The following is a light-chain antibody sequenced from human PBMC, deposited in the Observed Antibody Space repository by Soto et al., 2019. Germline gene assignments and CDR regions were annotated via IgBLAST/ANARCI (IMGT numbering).Light chain of an antibody. Sequence: EIVLNKSPGTLSLSPGERATLSRRASQSVSSSYLAWYQQKPGQAPRLLIYGASSRATGIPDRFSGSGSGTDFTLTISSLQSEDFAVYYCQQYNNWPITFGQGTRLEIK. V-gene: IGKV3-20*01. CDR2: GAS. CDR3: QQYNNWPIT. J-gene: IGKJ5*01. CDR1: QSVSSSY.